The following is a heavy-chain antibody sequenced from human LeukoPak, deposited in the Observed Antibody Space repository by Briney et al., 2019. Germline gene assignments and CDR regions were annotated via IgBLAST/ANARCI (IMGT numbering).Heavy chain of an antibody. CDR2: ISGISDRT. Sequence: GGSLRLSCAGSGFTFSNYAMTWVRQAPGKGLEWVSSISGISDRTYYADSVKGRFTISRDNSKNTVTLQMNSLRAEDTAVYSCAKGHGDYVPAEYLQHWGQGTLVNVSS. V-gene: IGHV3-23*01. D-gene: IGHD4-17*01. CDR1: GFTFSNYA. J-gene: IGHJ1*01. CDR3: AKGHGDYVPAEYLQH.